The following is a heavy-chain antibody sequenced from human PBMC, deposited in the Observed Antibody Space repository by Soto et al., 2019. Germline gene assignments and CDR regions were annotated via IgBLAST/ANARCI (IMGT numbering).Heavy chain of an antibody. D-gene: IGHD2-8*02. CDR1: GFTFSSYG. Sequence: QVQLVESGGGVVQPGSSLRLSCAASGFTFSSYGMHWVRQAPGKGLEWVAVISYDGSNKYYADSVKGRFTISRDNSKNTLYLQMNSLRAEDTTVYYCAKDRTLTVVGYFDYWGQGTLVTVSS. J-gene: IGHJ4*02. CDR3: AKDRTLTVVGYFDY. V-gene: IGHV3-30*18. CDR2: ISYDGSNK.